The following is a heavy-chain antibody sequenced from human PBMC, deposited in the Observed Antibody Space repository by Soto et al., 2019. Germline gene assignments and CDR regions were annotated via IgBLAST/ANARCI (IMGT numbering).Heavy chain of an antibody. Sequence: ASAKASCKASGYTFTSYDINWPRQATGQGLEWMGWMNPNSGNTGYAQKFQGRVTMTRNTSISTAYMELSSLRSEDTAVYYCARGAIDILTGYRISDFDYWGQGTLLTVSS. D-gene: IGHD3-9*01. CDR1: GYTFTSYD. J-gene: IGHJ4*02. CDR2: MNPNSGNT. CDR3: ARGAIDILTGYRISDFDY. V-gene: IGHV1-8*01.